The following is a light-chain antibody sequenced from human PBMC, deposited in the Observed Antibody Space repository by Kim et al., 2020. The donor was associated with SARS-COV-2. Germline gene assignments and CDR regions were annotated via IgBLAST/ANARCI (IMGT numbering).Light chain of an antibody. Sequence: SVYQGGRVTLSGRASQHVLTFLAWYSQKPGQSPALLIYDSSKRATGVPARVSGSGSGTEFTLSINNLQSEDFAIYYCQQYNGWPLTFGGGTKLEI. J-gene: IGKJ4*01. CDR1: QHVLTF. CDR3: QQYNGWPLT. CDR2: DSS. V-gene: IGKV3-15*01.